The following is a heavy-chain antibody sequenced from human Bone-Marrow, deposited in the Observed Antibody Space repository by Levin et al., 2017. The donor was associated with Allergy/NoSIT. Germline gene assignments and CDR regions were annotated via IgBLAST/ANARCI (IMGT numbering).Heavy chain of an antibody. J-gene: IGHJ4*02. CDR1: EFIFSSYW. CDR2: INSDGSST. CDR3: ARGGRYNYDYTDY. V-gene: IGHV3-74*01. Sequence: LSLTCAASEFIFSSYWMYWVRQAPGQGLVWVARINSDGSSTSYADSVKGRFTISRDNAKNTFYLQMNSLRAEDTAVYYCARGGRYNYDYTDYWGQGTLVTVSS. D-gene: IGHD3-16*01.